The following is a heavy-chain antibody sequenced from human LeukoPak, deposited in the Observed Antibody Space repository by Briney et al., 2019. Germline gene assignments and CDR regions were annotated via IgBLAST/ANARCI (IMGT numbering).Heavy chain of an antibody. CDR1: GFSLSTSGVG. D-gene: IGHD6-13*01. CDR2: IYRDDDK. Sequence: SGPTLVKPTQTLTLTCTFSGFSLSTSGVGVGWIRQPPGKALEWLALIYRDDDKRYIPSLKSRLTITKDTSKNQVVLTMTNMDPEDTATFSSAHTHSSSISWGQGTLVPVSS. CDR3: AHTHSSSIS. J-gene: IGHJ4*02. V-gene: IGHV2-5*02.